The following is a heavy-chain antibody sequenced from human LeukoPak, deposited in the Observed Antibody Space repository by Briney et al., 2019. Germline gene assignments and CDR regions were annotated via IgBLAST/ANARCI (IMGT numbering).Heavy chain of an antibody. CDR1: GFTFSDYY. CDR3: AKELNDYPHSDY. CDR2: ISSSGSTI. V-gene: IGHV3-11*01. D-gene: IGHD4/OR15-4a*01. J-gene: IGHJ4*02. Sequence: GGSLRLSCAASGFTFSDYYMNWIRQAPGKGLEWVSYISSSGSTIYFADSVKGRFTISRDNAKNSLYLQMNSLRAEDTAVYYCAKELNDYPHSDYWGQGTLVTVSS.